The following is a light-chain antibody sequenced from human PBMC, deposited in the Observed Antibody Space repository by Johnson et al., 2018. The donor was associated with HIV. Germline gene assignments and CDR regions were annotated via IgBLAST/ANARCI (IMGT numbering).Light chain of an antibody. J-gene: IGLJ1*01. CDR2: ENN. Sequence: QSVLTQPPSVSAAPGQKVTISCSGSSSDMGNYAVSWYQQLPGTAPKLLIYENNKRPSGIPDRFSGSKSGTSATLGITGLQTGDEADYYCGTWDSSLSAAGVFGTGTKVTVL. CDR1: SSDMGNYA. V-gene: IGLV1-51*02. CDR3: GTWDSSLSAAGV.